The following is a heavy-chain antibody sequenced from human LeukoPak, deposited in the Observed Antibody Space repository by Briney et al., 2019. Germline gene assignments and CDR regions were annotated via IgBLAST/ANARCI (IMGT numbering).Heavy chain of an antibody. CDR1: GFTFSNYY. V-gene: IGHV3-74*01. Sequence: GGSLRLSCAASGFTFSNYYMHWVRQAPGKGLVWVSRISNDGGITSYADPVKGRFTISRDNAKNMLYLQMNSLRAEDTAVYYCAKGGFSFLGLSYFDYWGQGTLVTVSS. CDR2: ISNDGGIT. J-gene: IGHJ4*02. D-gene: IGHD2/OR15-2a*01. CDR3: AKGGFSFLGLSYFDY.